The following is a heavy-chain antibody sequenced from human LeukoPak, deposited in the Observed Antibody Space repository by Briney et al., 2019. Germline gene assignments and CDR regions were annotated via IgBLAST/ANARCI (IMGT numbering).Heavy chain of an antibody. D-gene: IGHD5-18*01. V-gene: IGHV4-4*07. CDR3: ARGAGYSYGPKTPYYYYYMDV. J-gene: IGHJ6*03. CDR1: GGSISSYY. Sequence: SETLSLTCTVSGGSISSYYWSWIRQPAGKGLEWIGRIYTSGSTNYNPSLKSRVTMSVDTSKNQFSLKLSSVTAADTAVYYCARGAGYSYGPKTPYYYYYMDVWGKGTTVTISS. CDR2: IYTSGST.